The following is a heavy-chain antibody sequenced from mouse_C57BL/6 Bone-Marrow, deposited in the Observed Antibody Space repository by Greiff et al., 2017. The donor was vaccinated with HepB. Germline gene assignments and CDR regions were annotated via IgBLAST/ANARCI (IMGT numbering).Heavy chain of an antibody. J-gene: IGHJ3*01. CDR1: GFNIKDYY. CDR2: IDPEDGDT. D-gene: IGHD1-1*01. V-gene: IGHV14-2*01. Sequence: VQLQQSGAELVKPGASVKLSCTASGFNIKDYYMHWVKQRTEQGLEWIGRIDPEDGDTKYAPTFQGMATITADTSSNTAYLQLSSLTSEDTAVYYCALYYGSSYKFAYWGQGTLVTVSA. CDR3: ALYYGSSYKFAY.